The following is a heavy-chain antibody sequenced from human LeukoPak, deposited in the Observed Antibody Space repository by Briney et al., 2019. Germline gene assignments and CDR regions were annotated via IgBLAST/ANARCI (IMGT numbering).Heavy chain of an antibody. J-gene: IGHJ4*02. V-gene: IGHV3-7*01. CDR2: IKEDGSTK. D-gene: IGHD2-2*01. Sequence: GGSLRLSCAASGFNLGAFWMSWVRQAPGKGLEWVANIKEDGSTKFYVDSVRGRFTISRDNAKNSLYLQMNSLRAEDTAMYFCARDGGYCSGITCPGDLWGQGTLVTVSP. CDR1: GFNLGAFW. CDR3: ARDGGYCSGITCPGDL.